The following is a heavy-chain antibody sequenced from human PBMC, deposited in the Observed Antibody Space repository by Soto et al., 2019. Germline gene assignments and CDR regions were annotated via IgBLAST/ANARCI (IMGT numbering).Heavy chain of an antibody. V-gene: IGHV1-58*02. J-gene: IGHJ1*01. Sequence: QMQLVQSGPEVKKPGTSVKVSCKASGFTFTSSAMQWVRQARGQRLEWIGWIVVGSGNTNYAQKFQERVTVTRDMSKSTAYLELSSLRSEDTAVYYCAAEGDCYDSSEEDFQHWGQGTLVTVSS. CDR3: AAEGDCYDSSEEDFQH. CDR1: GFTFTSSA. CDR2: IVVGSGNT. D-gene: IGHD3-22*01.